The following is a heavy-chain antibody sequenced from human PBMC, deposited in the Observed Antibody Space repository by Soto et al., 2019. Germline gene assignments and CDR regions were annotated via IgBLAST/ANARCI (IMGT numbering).Heavy chain of an antibody. Sequence: ASLKISCKASGYTFTSDYMHWVRKAPGQGLEWMGIINPSGGSTSYAQKFQGRVTMTRDTSTSTVYMELSSLRSEDTAVYYCARMFHYASSGDWCPHYFDYYVQVTLV. J-gene: IGHJ4*02. V-gene: IGHV1-46*01. CDR3: ARMFHYASSGDWCPHYFDY. CDR1: GYTFTSDY. D-gene: IGHD3-22*01. CDR2: INPSGGST.